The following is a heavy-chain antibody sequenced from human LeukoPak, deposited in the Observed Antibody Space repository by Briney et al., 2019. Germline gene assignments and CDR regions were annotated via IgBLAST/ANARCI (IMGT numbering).Heavy chain of an antibody. V-gene: IGHV4-38-2*02. Sequence: KTSETLSLTCTVSGYSISSGYYWGWIRQPPGKGLEWIGSIYHSGSTYYNPSLKSRVTISVDTSKNQFSLKLSSVTAADTAVYYCARVHRVGATTGDAFDIWGQGTMVTVSS. D-gene: IGHD1-26*01. CDR1: GYSISSGYY. CDR3: ARVHRVGATTGDAFDI. J-gene: IGHJ3*02. CDR2: IYHSGST.